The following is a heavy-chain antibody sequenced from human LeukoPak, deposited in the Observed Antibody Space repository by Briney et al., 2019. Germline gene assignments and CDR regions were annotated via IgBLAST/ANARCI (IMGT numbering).Heavy chain of an antibody. CDR3: ARVIAVAGNDY. CDR2: LASGAPP. D-gene: IGHD6-19*01. CDR1: GFTFSSYA. V-gene: IGHV3-23*01. J-gene: IGHJ4*02. Sequence: PGGSLRLSCAGSGFTFSSYAMSWVRQAPGKGLEWVSALASGAPPYYADSVQGRFTISRDNSKNTLYLQMNSLRAEDTAVYYCARVIAVAGNDYWGQGTLVTVSS.